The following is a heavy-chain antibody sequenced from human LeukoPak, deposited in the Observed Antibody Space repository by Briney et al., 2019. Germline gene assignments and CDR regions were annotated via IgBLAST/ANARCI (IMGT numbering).Heavy chain of an antibody. CDR3: ARGKTGDS. V-gene: IGHV3-23*01. J-gene: IGHJ4*02. D-gene: IGHD7-27*01. CDR1: GFTFSSYA. CDR2: TSGSDGTT. Sequence: GGSLRLSYAASGFTFSSYAMSWVRQAPGKGLEWVSATSGSDGTTYYADSVKGRFTISRDNSKNTLYLQMDSLRAEDTAVCYCARGKTGDSWGQGTLVTVSS.